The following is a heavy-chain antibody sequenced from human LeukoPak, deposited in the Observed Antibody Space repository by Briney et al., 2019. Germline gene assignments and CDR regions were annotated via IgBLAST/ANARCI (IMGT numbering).Heavy chain of an antibody. CDR1: GFTFDDYG. CDR3: AKGAYYAD. J-gene: IGHJ4*02. CDR2: ISGDAGRT. V-gene: IGHV3-23*01. Sequence: GGSLRLSCAASGFTFDDYGMSWVRQAPGKGLEWVSGISGDAGRTYYADSVKGRFTIYRDNSKNTLYLQMNSLGAEDTAVYYCAKGAYYADWGQGTLVTVSS. D-gene: IGHD3-3*01.